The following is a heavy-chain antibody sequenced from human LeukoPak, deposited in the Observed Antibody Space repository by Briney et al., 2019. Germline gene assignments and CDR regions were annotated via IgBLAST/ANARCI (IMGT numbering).Heavy chain of an antibody. Sequence: PSETLSLTCTVSGGSISSYYWSWIRQPAGKGLEWIGRIYTSGSTNYNPSLKSRVTMSVDTSKNQFSLKLSSVTAADTAVYYCARDNPVAATYLSLDGFDPWGQGTLVTVSS. CDR3: ARDNPVAATYLSLDGFDP. CDR1: GGSISSYY. D-gene: IGHD2-15*01. CDR2: IYTSGST. V-gene: IGHV4-4*07. J-gene: IGHJ5*02.